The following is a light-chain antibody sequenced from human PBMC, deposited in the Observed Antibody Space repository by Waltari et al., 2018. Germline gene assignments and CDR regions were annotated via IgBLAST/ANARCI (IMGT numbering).Light chain of an antibody. J-gene: IGKJ1*01. CDR2: KVS. CDR3: MQGTHWPWT. V-gene: IGKV2-30*02. CDR1: QSLVHSDGKTY. Sequence: DVVMTQSPLSLPVTLGQPASISCRSSQSLVHSDGKTYLNWFHQRPGQSPRRLIYKVSNRDSGVPDRFSGSGSGTDFTLKISRVEAEDVGVYYCMQGTHWPWTFGQGTKGEIK.